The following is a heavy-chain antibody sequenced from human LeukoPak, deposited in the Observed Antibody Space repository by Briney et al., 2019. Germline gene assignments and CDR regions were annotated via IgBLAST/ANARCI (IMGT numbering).Heavy chain of an antibody. CDR1: GFTFINYG. D-gene: IGHD1-14*01. CDR2: AWYDGNNK. Sequence: GTSLRLSCAASGFTFINYGMYRIRQAPGKGLEWVATAWYDGNNKYYADSVQGRFTISRDNSRNTLFLQMDSLRVEDTGLYYCARDPDRSGFDYWGQGTLVTVSS. CDR3: ARDPDRSGFDY. V-gene: IGHV3-33*07. J-gene: IGHJ4*02.